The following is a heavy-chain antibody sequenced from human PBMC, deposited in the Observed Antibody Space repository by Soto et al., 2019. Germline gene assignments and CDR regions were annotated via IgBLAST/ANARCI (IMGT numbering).Heavy chain of an antibody. CDR2: ISGYNADT. V-gene: IGHV1-18*01. CDR1: GYTFSSCD. Sequence: GASVKVSCKTSGYTFSSCDINWVRQAPGQGLEWMGWISGYNADTKYAEKFQGRITVSRDTLTTTVYMELRSLRSDDTAVYFCTRQGGDYWGQGTPVTVSS. CDR3: TRQGGDY. J-gene: IGHJ4*02. D-gene: IGHD2-15*01.